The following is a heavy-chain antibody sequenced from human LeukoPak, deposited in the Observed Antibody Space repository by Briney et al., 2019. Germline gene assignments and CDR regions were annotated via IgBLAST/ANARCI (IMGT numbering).Heavy chain of an antibody. J-gene: IGHJ4*02. CDR2: INSDGSST. D-gene: IGHD1-26*01. CDR3: ARARLRWEPTASDY. V-gene: IGHV3-74*01. Sequence: PGGSLRLSCAASGFTFSSYWMHWVRQAPGQGLVWVSRINSDGSSTSYADSVKGRFTISRDNAKNTLYLQMNSLRAEDTAVYYCARARLRWEPTASDYRGQGILVTVSS. CDR1: GFTFSSYW.